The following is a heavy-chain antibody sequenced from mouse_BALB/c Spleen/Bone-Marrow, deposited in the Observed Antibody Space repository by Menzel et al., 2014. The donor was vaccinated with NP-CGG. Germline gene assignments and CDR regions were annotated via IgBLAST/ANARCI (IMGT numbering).Heavy chain of an antibody. CDR2: INPSTGYT. CDR1: GYTFTSYW. CDR3: ARWGDDGTFDY. V-gene: IGHV1-7*01. D-gene: IGHD2-12*01. Sequence: VQLQQSGAELAKPGDSVKMSCKASGYTFTSYWMHWVKQRPGQGLEWIGYINPSTGYTEYNQKFKDKATLTADKSSSTAYMQLSSLTSEDSAVYYCARWGDDGTFDYWGQGTTLTVAS. J-gene: IGHJ2*01.